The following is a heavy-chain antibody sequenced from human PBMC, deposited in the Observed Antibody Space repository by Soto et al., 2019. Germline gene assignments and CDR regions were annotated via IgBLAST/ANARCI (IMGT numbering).Heavy chain of an antibody. V-gene: IGHV3-9*01. CDR2: ISWNSGSI. J-gene: IGHJ4*02. D-gene: IGHD6-19*01. CDR1: GFTFDDYA. CDR3: AKVKVAQAVAYPGSYFDY. Sequence: TGGSLRLSCAASGFTFDDYAMHWVRQAPGKGLEWVSGISWNSGSIGYADSVKGRFTISRDNAKNSLYLQMNSLRAEDTALYYCAKVKVAQAVAYPGSYFDYWGQGTLVTVSS.